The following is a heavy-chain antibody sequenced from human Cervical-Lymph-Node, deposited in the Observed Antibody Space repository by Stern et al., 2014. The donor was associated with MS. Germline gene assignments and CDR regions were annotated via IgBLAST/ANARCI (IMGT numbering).Heavy chain of an antibody. CDR3: ARSPPYYEFWNDYYYFDY. D-gene: IGHD3-3*01. J-gene: IGHJ4*02. CDR2: LDWDDDK. Sequence: QITLKESGPALVKPTQTLTLTCTFSGFSLSTSGMRVSWIRQPPGKALEWLSRLDWDDDKFYSTSLKTRLTISKDPSKNQVVLTMTNMDPVDTATYYCARSPPYYEFWNDYYYFDYWGQGTLVAVSS. CDR1: GFSLSTSGMR. V-gene: IGHV2-70*04.